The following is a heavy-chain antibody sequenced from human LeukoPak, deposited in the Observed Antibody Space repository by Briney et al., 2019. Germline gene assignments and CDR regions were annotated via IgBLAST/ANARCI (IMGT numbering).Heavy chain of an antibody. CDR3: ARHSYDYVWESWRSYYFDY. D-gene: IGHD3-16*01. CDR2: IYYSGST. CDR1: GGSISTYF. V-gene: IGHV4-59*08. Sequence: SETLSLTGTVSGGSISTYFWSWIRQPPGKGLEWIGYIYYSGSTNYNPSLKSRVTISVDTTKNQSSLKLSSVTAADTAVYYCARHSYDYVWESWRSYYFDYSGQGTLVTVSS. J-gene: IGHJ4*02.